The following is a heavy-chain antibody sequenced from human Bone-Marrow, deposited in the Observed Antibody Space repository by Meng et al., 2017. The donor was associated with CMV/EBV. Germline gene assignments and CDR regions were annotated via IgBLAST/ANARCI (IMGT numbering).Heavy chain of an antibody. J-gene: IGHJ5*02. CDR3: ARDVWFDP. V-gene: IGHV3-48*04. CDR1: GFTFSTYW. CDR2: ISSSSDTI. Sequence: GESLKISCAASGFTFSTYWMHWVRQAPGKGLEWISYISSSSDTIYYADSVKGRFTISRDNAKNSLYLQMNSLRAEDTAVYYCARDVWFDPWGQGTLVTVSS.